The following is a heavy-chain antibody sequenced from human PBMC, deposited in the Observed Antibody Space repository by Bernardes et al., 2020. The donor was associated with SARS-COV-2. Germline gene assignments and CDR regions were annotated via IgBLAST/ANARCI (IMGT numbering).Heavy chain of an antibody. CDR2: IWYDGSNK. V-gene: IGHV3-33*01. CDR1: GFTFSSYG. J-gene: IGHJ3*02. Sequence: GGSLRLSCAASGFTFSSYGMHWVRQAPGKGLEWVAVIWYDGSNKYYADSVKGRFTISRDNSKNTLYLQMNSLRAEDTAVYYCAAGPVVVSPFNAFDIWGQGTMVTVSS. CDR3: AAGPVVVSPFNAFDI. D-gene: IGHD2-21*01.